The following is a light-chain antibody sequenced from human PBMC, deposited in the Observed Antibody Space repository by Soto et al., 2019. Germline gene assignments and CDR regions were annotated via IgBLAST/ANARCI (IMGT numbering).Light chain of an antibody. V-gene: IGLV1-47*02. CDR3: EAWDDSLSGPV. Sequence: QSVLTQPPSASGTPGQRVTISCSGSTSNLGSHFVYWYQQLPGTAHKLLIYNNNQRPSGVPDRFSGYKSVTLATLAISGLRSDDESDYYCEAWDDSLSGPVFGGGTKLTVL. CDR1: TSNLGSHF. CDR2: NNN. J-gene: IGLJ3*02.